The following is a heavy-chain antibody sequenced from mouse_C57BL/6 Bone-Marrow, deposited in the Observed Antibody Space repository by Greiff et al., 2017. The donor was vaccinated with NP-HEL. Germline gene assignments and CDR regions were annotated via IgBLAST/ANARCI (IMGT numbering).Heavy chain of an antibody. CDR3: ARNPSYYSNAWFAY. V-gene: IGHV2-2*01. Sequence: VKLVESGPGLVQPSQSLSITCTVSGFSLTSYGVHWVRQSPGKGLEWLGVIWSGGSTDYNAAFISRLSISKDNSKSQVFFKMNSLQADDTAIYYCARNPSYYSNAWFAYWGQGTLVTVSA. CDR1: GFSLTSYG. J-gene: IGHJ3*01. CDR2: IWSGGST. D-gene: IGHD2-5*01.